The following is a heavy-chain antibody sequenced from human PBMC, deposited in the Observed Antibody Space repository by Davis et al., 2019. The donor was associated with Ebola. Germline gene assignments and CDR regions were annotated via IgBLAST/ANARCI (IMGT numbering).Heavy chain of an antibody. CDR3: ARVFRGAAAGTVSPDVWFDP. CDR2: IYHSGST. D-gene: IGHD6-13*01. V-gene: IGHV4-30-2*01. CDR1: GGSISSGGYS. J-gene: IGHJ5*02. Sequence: PSETLSLTCAVSGGSISSGGYSWSWIRQPPGKGLEWIGYIYHSGSTYYNPSLKSRVTISVDRSKNQFSLKLSSVTAADTAVYYGARVFRGAAAGTVSPDVWFDPWGQGTRVTVSS.